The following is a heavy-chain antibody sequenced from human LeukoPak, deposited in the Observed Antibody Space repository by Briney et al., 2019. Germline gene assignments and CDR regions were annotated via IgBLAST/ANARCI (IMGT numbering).Heavy chain of an antibody. CDR3: AKQSSGYYWGVAFNI. CDR1: GYSSSSYW. CDR2: IYPGDSDT. Sequence: GESLKIPCQVSGYSSSSYWIGWVRQMPGKGLEWMGIIYPGDSDTRYSPSFQGQVTISADKSISTAYLQWSSLKASDTAMYYCAKQSSGYYWGVAFNIWGQGTMVTVSS. V-gene: IGHV5-51*01. D-gene: IGHD3-22*01. J-gene: IGHJ3*02.